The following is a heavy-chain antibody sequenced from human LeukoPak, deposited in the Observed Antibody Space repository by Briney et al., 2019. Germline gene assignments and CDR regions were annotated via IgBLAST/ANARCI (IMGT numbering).Heavy chain of an antibody. J-gene: IGHJ4*02. Sequence: PGGSLRLSCAASGFTFSSYAMHWVRQAPGKGLEWVAVISYDGSNKYYADSVKGRFTISRDNSKNTLYLQMNSLRAEDTAVYYCARARYVPESYFDYWGQGTLVTVSS. CDR1: GFTFSSYA. V-gene: IGHV3-30-3*01. CDR3: ARARYVPESYFDY. CDR2: ISYDGSNK. D-gene: IGHD1-1*01.